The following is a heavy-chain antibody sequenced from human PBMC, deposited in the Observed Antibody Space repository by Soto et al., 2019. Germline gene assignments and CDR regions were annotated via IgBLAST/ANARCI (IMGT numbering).Heavy chain of an antibody. Sequence: ASVKVSCKASGYTFTSYGISWVRQAPGQGLEWMGWISAYNGNTNYAQKLQGRVTMTTDTSTSTAYMELRSLRSDDTAVYYCARVTYYYDSSGYYQTVAFAIWVQGTMVTVSS. CDR2: ISAYNGNT. D-gene: IGHD3-22*01. CDR3: ARVTYYYDSSGYYQTVAFAI. CDR1: GYTFTSYG. V-gene: IGHV1-18*01. J-gene: IGHJ3*02.